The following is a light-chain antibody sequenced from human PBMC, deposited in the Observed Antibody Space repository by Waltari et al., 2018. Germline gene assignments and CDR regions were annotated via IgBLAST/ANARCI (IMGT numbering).Light chain of an antibody. V-gene: IGLV2-23*02. CDR1: SSDVGTYNL. CDR3: CSYAGSRGAV. J-gene: IGLJ7*01. CDR2: EVA. Sequence: QSALTHPASVSGSPGQSIPISCTGTSSDVGTYNLISWYQQHPGKAPKLIIYEVAKRPSGVSDRFFGSKSGNTASLTISGLQADDEADYYCCSYAGSRGAVFGGGTQLTVL.